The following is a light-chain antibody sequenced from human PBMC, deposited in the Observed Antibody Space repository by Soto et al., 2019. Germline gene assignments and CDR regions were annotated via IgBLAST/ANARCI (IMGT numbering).Light chain of an antibody. J-gene: IGLJ1*01. V-gene: IGLV2-14*01. CDR3: CSYTSSSPYV. CDR1: SSDLGGYNF. CDR2: QVS. Sequence: QSALTQPASVSGSPGQSITISGTGTSSDLGGYNFVSWYQHHPGKAPKLMIYQVSNRPSGVSNRFSGSKSGNTASLTISGLQAEDEANYYCCSYTSSSPYVFGTGTKLTVL.